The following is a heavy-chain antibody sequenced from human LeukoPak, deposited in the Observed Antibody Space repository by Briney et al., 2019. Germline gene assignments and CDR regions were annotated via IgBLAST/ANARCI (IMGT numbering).Heavy chain of an antibody. D-gene: IGHD4-17*01. CDR3: ARDQGYGDPGY. Sequence: SQTLSLTCTVSGGSISSGSYYWSWIRQPAGKGLEWIGRIYTSGSTNYNPSLKSRVTISVDTSKNQFSLKLSSVTAADTAVYYCARDQGYGDPGYWGQGTLVTISS. J-gene: IGHJ4*02. CDR1: GGSISSGSYY. V-gene: IGHV4-61*02. CDR2: IYTSGST.